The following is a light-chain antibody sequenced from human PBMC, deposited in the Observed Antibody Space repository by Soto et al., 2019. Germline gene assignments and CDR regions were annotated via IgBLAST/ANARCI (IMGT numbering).Light chain of an antibody. CDR1: QSVASNY. CDR3: QQYGISPPYT. Sequence: EIVLTQSPGTLSLSPGERATLSCRASQSVASNYLAWYQQKPGQTPRLLIYGASNRATDIPDRFIGSGAGTDFTLTISSLEPEDFAVYYCQQYGISPPYTFGQGTKLEIK. J-gene: IGKJ2*01. V-gene: IGKV3-20*01. CDR2: GAS.